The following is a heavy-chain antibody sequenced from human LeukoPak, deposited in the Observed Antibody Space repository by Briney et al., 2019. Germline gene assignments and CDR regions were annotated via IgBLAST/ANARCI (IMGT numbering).Heavy chain of an antibody. V-gene: IGHV3-21*01. CDR1: GFTFSSYS. CDR2: ISSSSSYI. Sequence: AGGSLRLSCAASGFTFSSYSMNWVRQAPGKGLEWVSSISSSSSYIYYADSVKGRFTISRDNAKNSLYLQMNSLRAEDTAVYYCARESGYCSSTSCSSDAFDIWGQGTMVTVSS. CDR3: ARESGYCSSTSCSSDAFDI. D-gene: IGHD2-2*03. J-gene: IGHJ3*02.